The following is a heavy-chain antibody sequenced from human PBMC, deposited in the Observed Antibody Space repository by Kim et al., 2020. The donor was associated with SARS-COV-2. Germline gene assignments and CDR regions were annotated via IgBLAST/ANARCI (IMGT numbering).Heavy chain of an antibody. D-gene: IGHD6-13*01. V-gene: IGHV1-58*01. CDR1: GFTFTSSA. CDR2: IVVGSGNT. J-gene: IGHJ4*02. CDR3: AAVVSGQIGYSAEYFDY. Sequence: SVKVSCKASGFTFTSSAVQWVRQARGQRLEWIGWIVVGSGNTNYAQKFQERVTITRDMSTSTAYMYLSSLRSEDTAVYYCAAVVSGQIGYSAEYFDYWGQGTLGTVSS.